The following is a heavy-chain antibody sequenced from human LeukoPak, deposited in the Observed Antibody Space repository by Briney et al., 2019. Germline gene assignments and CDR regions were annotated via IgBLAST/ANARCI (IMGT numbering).Heavy chain of an antibody. CDR2: IIPIFGTA. D-gene: IGHD3-10*01. J-gene: IGHJ4*02. CDR1: GYTFTSYA. V-gene: IGHV1-69*13. Sequence: ASVKVSCKASGYTFTSYAISWVRQAPGQGLEWMGGIIPIFGTANYAQKFQGRVTITADESTSTAYMELSSLRSEDTAVYYCARGPMVRGVTRFDYWGQGTLVTVSS. CDR3: ARGPMVRGVTRFDY.